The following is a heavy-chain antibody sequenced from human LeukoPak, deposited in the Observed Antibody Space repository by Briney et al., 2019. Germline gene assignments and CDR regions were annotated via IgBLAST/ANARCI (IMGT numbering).Heavy chain of an antibody. V-gene: IGHV1-18*04. J-gene: IGHJ4*02. CDR3: GRFELRYFDY. Sequence: ASVRVSCKASGYKFGSYGIGWVRQAPGRGLEGGGWMSAYNGDTKYADKVQGRLTMTTDISTTTAYMDLRSLRSDDTAVYYCGRFELRYFDYWGQGTLVTVSS. D-gene: IGHD5-24*01. CDR1: GYKFGSYG. CDR2: MSAYNGDT.